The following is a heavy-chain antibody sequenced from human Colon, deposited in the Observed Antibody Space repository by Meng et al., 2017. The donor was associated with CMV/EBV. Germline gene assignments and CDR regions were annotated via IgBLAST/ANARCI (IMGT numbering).Heavy chain of an antibody. Sequence: GGSLRLSCAASGFPFRNFAMHWVRQAPGKGLQWVAYIGYGDGRAKYYVDSMRGRFTISRDNSKNIVYLQMNSLRSEDTAVYYCVKDRPEILGLDPWGQGTLVTVSS. CDR3: VKDRPEILGLDP. D-gene: IGHD3-10*01. J-gene: IGHJ5*02. V-gene: IGHV3-30*02. CDR1: GFPFRNFA. CDR2: IGYGDGRAK.